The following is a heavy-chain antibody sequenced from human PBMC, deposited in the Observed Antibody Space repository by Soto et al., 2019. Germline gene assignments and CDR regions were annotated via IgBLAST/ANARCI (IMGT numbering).Heavy chain of an antibody. V-gene: IGHV1-18*01. Sequence: ASVKVSCTASGYTFTDYGINWVRQAPGQGLEWMAWISAYNGNTNYAQNLQGRVTLTTDTSTSTAYMELRSLRSDDTAVFYCARVASSSRGYAFDIWGQGTMVTVSS. D-gene: IGHD6-13*01. CDR1: GYTFTDYG. J-gene: IGHJ3*02. CDR3: ARVASSSRGYAFDI. CDR2: ISAYNGNT.